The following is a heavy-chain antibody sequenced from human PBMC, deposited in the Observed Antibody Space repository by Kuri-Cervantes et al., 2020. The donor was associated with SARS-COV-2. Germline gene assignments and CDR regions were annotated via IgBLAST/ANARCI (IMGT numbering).Heavy chain of an antibody. V-gene: IGHV4-59*12. J-gene: IGHJ6*02. D-gene: IGHD6-19*01. CDR1: GGPISSYY. Sequence: SETLSLTCTVSGGPISSYYWSWIRQPPGKGLEWIGYIYYSGSTNYNPSLKSRVTMSVDTSKNQFSLQLNSVTPEDTAVYYCARVGYSSGWYGDNDYYYYGMDVWGQGTTVTVSS. CDR2: IYYSGST. CDR3: ARVGYSSGWYGDNDYYYYGMDV.